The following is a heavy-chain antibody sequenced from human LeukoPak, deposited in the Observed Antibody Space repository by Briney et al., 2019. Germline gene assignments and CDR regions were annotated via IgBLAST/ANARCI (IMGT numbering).Heavy chain of an antibody. V-gene: IGHV4-39*07. D-gene: IGHD2-2*01. Sequence: PSQTLSLTCTVSGGSISSVSYYWSWIRQPPGKGLEWIGSIYYSGSTYYNPSLKSRVTISVDTSKNQFSLKLSSVTAADTAVYYCAREGVGYCSSTSCQYYYYYGMDVWGQGTTVTVSS. CDR3: AREGVGYCSSTSCQYYYYYGMDV. CDR1: GGSISSVSYY. J-gene: IGHJ6*02. CDR2: IYYSGST.